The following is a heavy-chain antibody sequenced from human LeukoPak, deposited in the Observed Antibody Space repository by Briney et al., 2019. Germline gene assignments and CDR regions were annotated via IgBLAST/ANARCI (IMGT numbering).Heavy chain of an antibody. J-gene: IGHJ5*02. V-gene: IGHV4-39*01. D-gene: IGHD3-3*01. Sequence: SETLSLTCTVSGDSISSHSYYWAWLRQPPGQGLEGVGSIYFSGRSYHNPSLKNPVPMSVDTAKNQLFLKSSSVTVADSAVYYCARQNYYNFWNALNWFDPWGQGTPVTVSS. CDR3: ARQNYYNFWNALNWFDP. CDR1: GDSISSHSYY. CDR2: IYFSGRS.